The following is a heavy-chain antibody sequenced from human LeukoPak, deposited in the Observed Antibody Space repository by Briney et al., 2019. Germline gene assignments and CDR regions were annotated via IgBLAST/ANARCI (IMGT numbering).Heavy chain of an antibody. CDR3: ARTYYYDNSAVFGH. D-gene: IGHD3-22*01. Sequence: GRSLRLSCAASGFTFSTYSMNWVRQAPGKGLEWVSSINSGSSYINYADSVRGRFTISRDNAKNSLYLQMNSLRAEDTAVYYCARTYYYDNSAVFGHWGQGALVTVSS. J-gene: IGHJ4*02. CDR1: GFTFSTYS. V-gene: IGHV3-21*01. CDR2: INSGSSYI.